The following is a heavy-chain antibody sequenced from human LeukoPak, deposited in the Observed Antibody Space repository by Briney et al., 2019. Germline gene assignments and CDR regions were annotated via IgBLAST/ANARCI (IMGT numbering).Heavy chain of an antibody. CDR1: GFTFSSYS. CDR3: ARNMGYYYDSSGYYLDAFDI. J-gene: IGHJ3*02. D-gene: IGHD3-22*01. V-gene: IGHV3-48*04. CDR2: ISSSGTTI. Sequence: GGSLRLSCAASGFTFSSYSMNWVRQAPGKGLEWVSYISSSGTTIYYADSVKGRFTISRDNAKSSLYLQMNSLRAEDTAVYYCARNMGYYYDSSGYYLDAFDIWGQGTMVTVSS.